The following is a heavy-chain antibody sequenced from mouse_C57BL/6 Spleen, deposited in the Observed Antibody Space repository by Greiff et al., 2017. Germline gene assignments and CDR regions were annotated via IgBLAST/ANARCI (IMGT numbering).Heavy chain of an antibody. V-gene: IGHV14-1*01. D-gene: IGHD1-1*01. CDR1: GFNIKDYY. CDR2: NDPEDGDT. CDR3: TTTTVVTMDY. Sequence: VQLQQSGAEPVRPGASVKLSCTASGFNIKDYYLHRVKQRPEQCLEWIGRNDPEDGDTEYAPKLQGKATMTADTSSNTASLQLSSLTSEDTAVYYCTTTTVVTMDYWGPGTSGTGPS. J-gene: IGHJ4*01.